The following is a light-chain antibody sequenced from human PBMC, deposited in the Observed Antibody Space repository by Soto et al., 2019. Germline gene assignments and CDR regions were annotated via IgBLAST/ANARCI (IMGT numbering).Light chain of an antibody. CDR2: AAS. CDR3: QQYGSSGT. CDR1: QTIETN. V-gene: IGKV3-20*01. Sequence: EIVMTQSPATLSLSPGGRPTLSRTASQTIETNLAWYQQTPGQAPRVLIFAASTTATGIPARFSGSGSGTDFTLTISRLEPEDFAVYYCQQYGSSGTFGQGTKVDIK. J-gene: IGKJ1*01.